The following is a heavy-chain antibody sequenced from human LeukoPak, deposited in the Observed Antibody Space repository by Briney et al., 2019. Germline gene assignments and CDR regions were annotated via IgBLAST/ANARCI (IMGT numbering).Heavy chain of an antibody. Sequence: RSSETLSLTCAVYGGSFSGYYWSWIRQPPGKGLEWIGEINHSGSTNYNPSLKSRVTISVDTSKNQFSLKLSSVTAADTAVYYCARGGAHYYDSSGYPTPFDPWGQGTLVTVS. V-gene: IGHV4-34*01. J-gene: IGHJ5*02. D-gene: IGHD3-22*01. CDR1: GGSFSGYY. CDR2: INHSGST. CDR3: ARGGAHYYDSSGYPTPFDP.